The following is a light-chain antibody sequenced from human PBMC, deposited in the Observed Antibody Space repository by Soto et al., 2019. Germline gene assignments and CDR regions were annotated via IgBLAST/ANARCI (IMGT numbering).Light chain of an antibody. CDR1: SSDVGGYNY. V-gene: IGLV2-14*01. CDR2: AVT. Sequence: QSALTQPASVSGSPGQSITISCTGTSSDVGGYNYASWYQQHPGKAPKLMIYAVTDRPSGVSSRFSGSKSGNTASLTISGLQAEDKADYYCSSYTSSSTLFGTGTKVTVL. CDR3: SSYTSSSTL. J-gene: IGLJ1*01.